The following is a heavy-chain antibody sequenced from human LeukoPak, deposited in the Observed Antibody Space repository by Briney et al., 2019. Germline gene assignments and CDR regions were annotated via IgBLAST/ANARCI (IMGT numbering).Heavy chain of an antibody. D-gene: IGHD6-25*01. V-gene: IGHV1-18*01. Sequence: ASVKVSCKAPGYTFTSYGISWVRQAPGQGLEWMGWISAYNGNTNYAQKLQGRVTMTTDTSTSTAYMELRSLRSDDTAVYYCARVQRGPRDPATVFYYWGQGTLVTVSS. CDR1: GYTFTSYG. CDR3: ARVQRGPRDPATVFYY. CDR2: ISAYNGNT. J-gene: IGHJ4*02.